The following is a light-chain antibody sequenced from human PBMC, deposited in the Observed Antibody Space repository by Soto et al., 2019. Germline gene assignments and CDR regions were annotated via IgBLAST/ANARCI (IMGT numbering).Light chain of an antibody. J-gene: IGKJ4*01. V-gene: IGKV3-15*01. CDR3: QQDNNWPLT. Sequence: EIVMTQSPATLSVSPGERATLSCRASQSVSSNLAWYQQKAGQAPRLLMYGASTRATGIPARFSGSGSGTEFTLTISSLQSEDFAVYYCQQDNNWPLTFSGGTKVDIK. CDR1: QSVSSN. CDR2: GAS.